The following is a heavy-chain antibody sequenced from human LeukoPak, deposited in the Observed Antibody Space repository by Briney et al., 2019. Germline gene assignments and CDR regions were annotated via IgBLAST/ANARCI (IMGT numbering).Heavy chain of an antibody. CDR1: GGSISSSSYY. J-gene: IGHJ1*01. CDR3: ARPGYYYDSSGYYYTQY. CDR2: IYYSGST. D-gene: IGHD3-22*01. V-gene: IGHV4-39*01. Sequence: PSETLSLTCTVSGGSISSSSYYWGWIRQPPGKGLEWIGSIYYSGSTYYNPSLKSRVTISVDTSKNQFSLKLSSVTAADTAVYYCARPGYYYDSSGYYYTQYWGQGTLVTVSS.